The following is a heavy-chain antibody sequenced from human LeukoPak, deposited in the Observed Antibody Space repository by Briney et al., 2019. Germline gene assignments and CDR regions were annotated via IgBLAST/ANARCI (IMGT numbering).Heavy chain of an antibody. CDR2: IGPSSSSI. Sequence: GGSLRLSXAASGFTFRSYSMNWVRQAPGKGLEWVSSIGPSSSSIYYADSVKGRFTISRDNAKNSLYLHMNSLRAEDTAVYYCAREAGEAFDIWGQGTMVTVSS. CDR3: AREAGEAFDI. D-gene: IGHD7-27*01. CDR1: GFTFRSYS. V-gene: IGHV3-21*01. J-gene: IGHJ3*02.